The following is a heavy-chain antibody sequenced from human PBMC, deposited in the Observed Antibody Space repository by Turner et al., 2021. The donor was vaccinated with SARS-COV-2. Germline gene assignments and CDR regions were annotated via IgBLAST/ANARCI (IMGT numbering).Heavy chain of an antibody. CDR2: ISWNSGSI. J-gene: IGHJ6*02. CDR3: VKDLGYSSGGMDV. V-gene: IGHV3-9*01. CDR1: GFTFDDYA. D-gene: IGHD6-19*01. Sequence: EVQLVESGGGSVQPAWSLRLSCSASGFTFDDYAMHWVRQAPGKGLEWVSGISWNSGSIGYADSVKGRFTISRDNAKNSLYLQMNSLRVEDTALYYCVKDLGYSSGGMDVWGQGTTVTVSS.